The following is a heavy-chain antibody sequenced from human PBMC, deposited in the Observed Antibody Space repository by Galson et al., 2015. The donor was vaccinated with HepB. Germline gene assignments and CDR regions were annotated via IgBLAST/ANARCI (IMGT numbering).Heavy chain of an antibody. V-gene: IGHV1-8*01. CDR2: MNPNSGNT. CDR1: GYTFTSYD. Sequence: SVKVSCKASGYTFTSYDINWVRQATGQGLEWMGWMNPNSGNTGYAQKFQGRVTMTRNTSISTAYMELSSLRSEDTAVYYCARASPYGSGSYYYYYYYYMDVWGKGTTVTVSS. J-gene: IGHJ6*03. D-gene: IGHD3-10*01. CDR3: ARASPYGSGSYYYYYYYYMDV.